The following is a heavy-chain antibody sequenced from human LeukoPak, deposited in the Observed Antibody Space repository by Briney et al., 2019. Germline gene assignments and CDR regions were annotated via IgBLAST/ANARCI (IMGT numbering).Heavy chain of an antibody. Sequence: GGSVRLSCAASGFTFSTDAMTWVRQAPGKGLQWVSAISGSGGSTYYGDSVKGRFTISRDNSKNMMYLQMNSLRVEDTAVYYCARDSSSWSKNYWGQGTLVTVSS. V-gene: IGHV3-23*01. J-gene: IGHJ4*02. D-gene: IGHD6-13*01. CDR2: ISGSGGST. CDR1: GFTFSTDA. CDR3: ARDSSSWSKNY.